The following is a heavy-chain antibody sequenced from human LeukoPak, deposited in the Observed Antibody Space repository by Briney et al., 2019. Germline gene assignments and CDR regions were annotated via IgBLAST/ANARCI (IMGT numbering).Heavy chain of an antibody. CDR3: ARGPAMVGGYFDY. Sequence: SVKVSCKASGGTFSSYAISWVRQAPGQGLEWMGEIIPIFGTANYAQKFQGRVTITADESTSTAYMELSSLRSEDTAVYYCARGPAMVGGYFDYWGQGTLVTVSS. CDR2: IIPIFGTA. D-gene: IGHD5-18*01. CDR1: GGTFSSYA. J-gene: IGHJ4*02. V-gene: IGHV1-69*13.